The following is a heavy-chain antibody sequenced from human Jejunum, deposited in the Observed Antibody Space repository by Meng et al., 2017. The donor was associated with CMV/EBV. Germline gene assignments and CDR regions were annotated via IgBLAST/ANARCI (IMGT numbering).Heavy chain of an antibody. D-gene: IGHD2-15*01. Sequence: VEVVESVGGVVQTGGSMRLSCVTSGFPFNIYDMHGVRQAPGKGLDWVTCIRHDGSEDFYVDSVKGRFTISRDNSKNTLYLQMNSLRVDDSALYYCTKGGFDSWGQGTLVTVSS. CDR3: TKGGFDS. J-gene: IGHJ4*02. CDR1: GFPFNIYD. V-gene: IGHV3-30*02. CDR2: IRHDGSED.